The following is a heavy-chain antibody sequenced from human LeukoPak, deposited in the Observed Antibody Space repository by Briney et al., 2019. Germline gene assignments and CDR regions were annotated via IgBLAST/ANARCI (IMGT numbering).Heavy chain of an antibody. V-gene: IGHV4-39*07. CDR2: IYYSGST. CDR1: GGSISSSSYY. D-gene: IGHD1-26*01. Sequence: SETLSLTCTVSGGSISSSSYYWGWIRQPPGKGLEWIGSIYYSGSTYYNPSLKSRVTISVDTSKNQFSLKLSSVTAADTAVYYCARELGRGWFDPWGQGTLVTVSS. CDR3: ARELGRGWFDP. J-gene: IGHJ5*02.